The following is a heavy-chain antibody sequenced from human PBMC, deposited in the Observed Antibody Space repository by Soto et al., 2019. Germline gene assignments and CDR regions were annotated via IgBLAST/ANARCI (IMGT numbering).Heavy chain of an antibody. CDR2: ISYDGSNK. CDR1: GFTFSSYA. Sequence: PGGSLRLSCAASGFTFSSYAMHWVRQAPGKGLEWVAVISYDGSNKYYADSVKGRFTISRDNSKNTLYLQMNSLRAEDTAVYYCARGEDSSGWLRNWFDPWGQGTLVNVSS. V-gene: IGHV3-30-3*01. J-gene: IGHJ5*02. D-gene: IGHD6-19*01. CDR3: ARGEDSSGWLRNWFDP.